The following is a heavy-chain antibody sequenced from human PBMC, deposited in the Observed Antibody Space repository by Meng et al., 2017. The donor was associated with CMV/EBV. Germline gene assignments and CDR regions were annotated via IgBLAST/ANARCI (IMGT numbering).Heavy chain of an antibody. V-gene: IGHV4-34*01. CDR1: GGSFSGYY. CDR3: ARGSRRLPRFNWFDP. J-gene: IGHJ5*02. CDR2: INHSGST. Sequence: QGQLTQGGEGLLKPSETLSLTCAVYGGSFSGYYWSWIRQPPGKGLEWIGEINHSGSTNYNPSLKSRVTISVDTSKNQFSLKLSSVTAADTAVYYCARGSRRLPRFNWFDPWGQGTLVTVSS. D-gene: IGHD3-3*01.